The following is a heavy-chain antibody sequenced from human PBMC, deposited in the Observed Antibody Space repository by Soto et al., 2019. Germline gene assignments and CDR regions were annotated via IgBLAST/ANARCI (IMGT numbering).Heavy chain of an antibody. CDR3: ANDKVLRPPHYYVDR. V-gene: IGHV3-9*01. CDR1: GFTFDDYA. Sequence: EVQLVESGGGLVQAGGSLRLSCAASGFTFDDYAMHWVRRAPGKDLEWVAHISWNSGSLGYADSVKGRFTISRDNAKNYLSLQMNSLKREHTAFYYCANDKVLRPPHYYVDRLGRGTLVTVSA. D-gene: IGHD2-8*01. J-gene: IGHJ2*01. CDR2: ISWNSGSL.